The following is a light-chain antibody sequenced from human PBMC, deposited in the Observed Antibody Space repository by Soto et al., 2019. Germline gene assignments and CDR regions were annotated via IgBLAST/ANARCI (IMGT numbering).Light chain of an antibody. J-gene: IGLJ1*01. V-gene: IGLV2-8*01. Sequence: QSLLTQAPSSSGSRGQSVTISCTGTTSDVGEYNYVSWYQQHPGKAPRLMIFEVNKRPSGVPDRFSGSKSGNTASLTVSGLQAEDEADYYCSSYGGNYDFIFGTWTKVNVL. CDR1: TSDVGEYNY. CDR3: SSYGGNYDFI. CDR2: EVN.